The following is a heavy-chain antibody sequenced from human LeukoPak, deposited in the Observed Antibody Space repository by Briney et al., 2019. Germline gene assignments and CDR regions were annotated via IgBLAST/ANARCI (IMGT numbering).Heavy chain of an antibody. V-gene: IGHV3-23*01. Sequence: GGSLRLSCAASGFTFSLYAMAWVRQAPGKGLEWVSSISGSGGSTHYADSVKGRFTISRDNSKNTLYLQMNSLRVEDTALYYCAKDLAPSFDHASWGQGTLVTVSS. CDR3: AKDLAPSFDHAS. CDR2: ISGSGGST. CDR1: GFTFSLYA. D-gene: IGHD3-9*01. J-gene: IGHJ5*02.